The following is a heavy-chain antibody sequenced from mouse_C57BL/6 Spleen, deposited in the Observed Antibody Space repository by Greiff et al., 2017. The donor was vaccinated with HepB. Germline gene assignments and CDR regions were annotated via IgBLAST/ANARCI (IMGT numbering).Heavy chain of an antibody. V-gene: IGHV5-9-1*02. J-gene: IGHJ2*01. D-gene: IGHD1-1*01. Sequence: EVKLVESGEGLVKPGGSLKLSCAASGFTFSSYAMSWVRQTPEKRLEWVAYISSGGDYLYYADTVKGRFTISRDNARNTLYLQMSSLKSEDTAMYYCTRVPHYYGSSYYFDYWGQGTTLTVSS. CDR1: GFTFSSYA. CDR2: ISSGGDYL. CDR3: TRVPHYYGSSYYFDY.